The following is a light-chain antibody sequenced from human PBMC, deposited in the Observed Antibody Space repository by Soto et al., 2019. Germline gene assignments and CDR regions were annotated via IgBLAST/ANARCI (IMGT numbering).Light chain of an antibody. CDR3: TSWTTSTTMI. CDR2: DVN. J-gene: IGLJ2*01. Sequence: QSALTQPASVSGSPGQSITISCTGTSSHIGAYNYVSWYQQHPGKAPKLMIYDVNIRPSGVSNRFSGSKSGNTASLTISGLQAEDEADYYCTSWTTSTTMIFGGGTKVTVL. CDR1: SSHIGAYNY. V-gene: IGLV2-14*03.